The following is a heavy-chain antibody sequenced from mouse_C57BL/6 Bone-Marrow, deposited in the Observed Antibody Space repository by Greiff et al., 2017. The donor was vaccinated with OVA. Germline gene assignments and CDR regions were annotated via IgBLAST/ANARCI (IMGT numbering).Heavy chain of an antibody. CDR1: GYTFTSYW. V-gene: IGHV1-50*01. CDR2: IDPSDSYT. CDR3: ARLSNYDWYFDV. Sequence: VQLQQPGAELVKPGASVKLSCKASGYTFTSYWMQWVKQRPGQGLEWIGEIDPSDSYTNYNQKFKGKATLTVDTSSSTAYMQLSSLTSEDSAVYYCARLSNYDWYFDVWGTGTTVTVSS. D-gene: IGHD2-5*01. J-gene: IGHJ1*03.